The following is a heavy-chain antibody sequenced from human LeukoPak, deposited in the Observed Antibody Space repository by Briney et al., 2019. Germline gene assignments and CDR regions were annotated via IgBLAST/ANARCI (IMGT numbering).Heavy chain of an antibody. Sequence: ASVKVSCKASGYTFTGYYMHWVRQAPGQGLEWMGWTNPNSGGTNYAQKFQGRVTMTRDTSISTAYMELSRLRSDDTAVYYCARQAAARPGPIDYWGQGTLVTVSS. D-gene: IGHD2-2*01. CDR3: ARQAAARPGPIDY. CDR1: GYTFTGYY. J-gene: IGHJ4*02. CDR2: TNPNSGGT. V-gene: IGHV1-2*02.